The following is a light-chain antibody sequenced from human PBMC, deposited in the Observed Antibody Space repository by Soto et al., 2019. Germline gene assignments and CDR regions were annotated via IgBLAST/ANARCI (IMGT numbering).Light chain of an antibody. CDR2: DVT. Sequence: QSVLTQPGSVSASPGQSVTISCTGTSSDVGRYDYVSWYQQHPGKAPKLIVYDVTERPSGVPDRFSGSKSGNTASLTISGLQAEDEADYSCCSFAGSYSYVFGTGTKVTVL. CDR3: CSFAGSYSYV. J-gene: IGLJ1*01. V-gene: IGLV2-11*01. CDR1: SSDVGRYDY.